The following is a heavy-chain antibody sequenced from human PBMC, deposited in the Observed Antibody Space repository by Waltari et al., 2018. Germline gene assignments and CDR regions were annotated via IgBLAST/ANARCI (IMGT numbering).Heavy chain of an antibody. CDR1: GGSISSGGYY. Sequence: QVQLQESGPGLVKPSQTLSLTCTVSGGSISSGGYYCSWIRQHPGKGLEWIGYIYHSGSTYYNPSLKSRVTISVDRSKNQFSLKLSSVTAADTAVYYCARALNYYDSSGPSGYYFDYWGQGTLVTVSS. V-gene: IGHV4-31*03. J-gene: IGHJ4*02. CDR3: ARALNYYDSSGPSGYYFDY. CDR2: IYHSGST. D-gene: IGHD3-22*01.